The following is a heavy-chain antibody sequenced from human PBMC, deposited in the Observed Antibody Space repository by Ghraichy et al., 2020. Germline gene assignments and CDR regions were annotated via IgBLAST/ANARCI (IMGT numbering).Heavy chain of an antibody. V-gene: IGHV4-39*01. CDR2: VYHSGNT. D-gene: IGHD3-3*02. CDR1: GGSFSSSSYY. Sequence: SETLSLTCTVSGGSFSSSSYYWGWIRQPPGKGLDWVGSVYHSGNTYYNPSLKSRVAISVDTSRSQFSLKVESVTAADTAVYYCVKHFSDYHKFYYMDVWGNGTTVTVSS. J-gene: IGHJ6*03. CDR3: VKHFSDYHKFYYMDV.